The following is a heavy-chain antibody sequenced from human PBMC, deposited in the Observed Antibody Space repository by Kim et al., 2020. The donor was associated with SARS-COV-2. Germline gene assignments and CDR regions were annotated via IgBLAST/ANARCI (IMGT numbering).Heavy chain of an antibody. Sequence: SVKVSCKASGGTFSSYAISWVRQAPGQGLDWMGGIIPIFGTANYAQKFQGRVTITADESTSTAYMELGSRRSEDTAVDYCARFPYCSGGSCYKGWFDPWGQGTLVTVSS. CDR2: IIPIFGTA. D-gene: IGHD2-15*01. J-gene: IGHJ5*02. CDR1: GGTFSSYA. CDR3: ARFPYCSGGSCYKGWFDP. V-gene: IGHV1-69*13.